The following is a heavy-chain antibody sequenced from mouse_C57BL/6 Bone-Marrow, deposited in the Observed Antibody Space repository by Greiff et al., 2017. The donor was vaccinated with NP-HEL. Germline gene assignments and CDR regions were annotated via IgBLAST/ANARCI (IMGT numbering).Heavy chain of an antibody. CDR2: IDPEDGET. CDR3: ARPHYYGSSY. CDR1: GFNIKDYY. J-gene: IGHJ2*01. D-gene: IGHD1-1*01. V-gene: IGHV14-2*01. Sequence: VQLQQSGAELVKPGASVKLACTASGFNIKDYYMHWVKQRTEQGLEWIGRIDPEDGETKDAPKFQGKATITADTSSNTAYLQLSSLTSEDTAVYYSARPHYYGSSYWGQGTTLTVSS.